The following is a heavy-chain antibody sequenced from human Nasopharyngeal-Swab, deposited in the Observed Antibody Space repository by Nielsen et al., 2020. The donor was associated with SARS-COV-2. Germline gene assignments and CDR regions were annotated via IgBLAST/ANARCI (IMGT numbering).Heavy chain of an antibody. Sequence: GESLKISCAASGFTFSSYAVSWVRQAPGKGLEWVSAISGSGGSTYYADSVKGRFTISRDNSKNTLYLQMNSLRAEDTAVYYCAKILAVGWFLGGYFDYWGQGTLVTVSS. D-gene: IGHD3-3*01. J-gene: IGHJ4*02. CDR3: AKILAVGWFLGGYFDY. V-gene: IGHV3-23*01. CDR2: ISGSGGST. CDR1: GFTFSSYA.